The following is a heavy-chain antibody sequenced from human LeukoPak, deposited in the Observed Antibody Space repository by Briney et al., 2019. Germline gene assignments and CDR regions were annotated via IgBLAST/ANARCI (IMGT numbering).Heavy chain of an antibody. CDR3: ARLYYYDSSGPSPNWFDP. J-gene: IGHJ5*02. V-gene: IGHV3-7*01. D-gene: IGHD3-22*01. Sequence: GGSLRLSCAASGFTFSNYWMNWVRQAPGKGLEWVANIKQDGSEKYYVDSVKGRFTISRDNAKNSLYLQMNSLRAEDTAVYYCARLYYYDSSGPSPNWFDPWGQGTLVTVSS. CDR1: GFTFSNYW. CDR2: IKQDGSEK.